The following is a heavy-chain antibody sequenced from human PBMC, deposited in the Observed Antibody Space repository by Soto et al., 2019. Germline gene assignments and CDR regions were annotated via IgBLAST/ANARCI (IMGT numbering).Heavy chain of an antibody. D-gene: IGHD2-15*01. CDR2: INPSGGST. V-gene: IGHV1-46*03. CDR3: TRVYCSGGGCYSIDY. CDR1: GYTFTSYY. J-gene: IGHJ4*02. Sequence: QVQLVQSGAEVKKPGASVKVSCKASGYTFTSYYMHWVRQAPGQGLEWMGIINPSGGSTTYAQKFQGRVTKTRDTSTSTVYMELSSLRSEDTAVYYCTRVYCSGGGCYSIDYWGQGTLVTVSS.